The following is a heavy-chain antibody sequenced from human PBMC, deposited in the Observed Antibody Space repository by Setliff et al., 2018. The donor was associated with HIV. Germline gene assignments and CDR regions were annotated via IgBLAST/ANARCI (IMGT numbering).Heavy chain of an antibody. Sequence: GESLKISCAASGFTYRTFSMSWVRQAPGKGLEWVSAITGSGSTTYYTDSVKGRFTISRDNSNNTLFLHMDNLRAEDTAIYYCAKSDYNYNNLAGPNYFDFWGQGTLVTV. D-gene: IGHD5-12*01. CDR1: GFTYRTFS. CDR2: ITGSGSTT. CDR3: AKSDYNYNNLAGPNYFDF. V-gene: IGHV3-23*01. J-gene: IGHJ4*02.